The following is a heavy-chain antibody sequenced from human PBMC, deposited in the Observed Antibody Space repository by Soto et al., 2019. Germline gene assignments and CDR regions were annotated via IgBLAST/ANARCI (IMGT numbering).Heavy chain of an antibody. D-gene: IGHD4-17*01. CDR3: ATYDYGDNNF. V-gene: IGHV3-30*15. Sequence: SVKGRFTISRVNSRNTLYLQMGSLRPEDTAIYYCATYDYGDNNFWGQGTLVTVSS. J-gene: IGHJ4*02.